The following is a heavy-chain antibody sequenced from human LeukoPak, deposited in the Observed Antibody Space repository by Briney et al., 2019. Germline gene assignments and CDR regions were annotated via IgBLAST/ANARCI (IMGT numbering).Heavy chain of an antibody. CDR1: GFTFSIFW. J-gene: IGHJ4*02. Sequence: GGSLRLSCAASGFTFSIFWMHWVRRAPGKGPVWVSRINSDGSSTDYADSVKGRFTISRDNAKNTLYLQMNSLRTEDTAVYYCAKDLKGIAARAFDYWGQGTLVTVS. V-gene: IGHV3-74*01. CDR2: INSDGSST. CDR3: AKDLKGIAARAFDY. D-gene: IGHD6-6*01.